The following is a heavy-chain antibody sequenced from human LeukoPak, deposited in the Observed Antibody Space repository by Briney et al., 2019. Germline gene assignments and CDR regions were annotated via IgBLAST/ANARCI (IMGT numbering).Heavy chain of an antibody. D-gene: IGHD1-26*01. J-gene: IGHJ4*01. V-gene: IGHV3-23*01. Sequence: GGSLRLSCAASGFTFSSHAMSWVRRAPGKGLEWVSGLIENGATTYYADSVKGRFTISRDNSRNTMYLQMNSLRVEDTAVYYCVKDXQVGNXPAFGDYWGXXTXVXISS. CDR3: VKDXQVGNXPAFGDY. CDR1: GFTFSSHA. CDR2: LIENGATT.